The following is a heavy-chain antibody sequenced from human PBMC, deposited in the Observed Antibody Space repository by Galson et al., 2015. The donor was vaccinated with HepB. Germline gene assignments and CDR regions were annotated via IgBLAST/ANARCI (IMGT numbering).Heavy chain of an antibody. CDR3: ARETGTTRSYYGMDV. J-gene: IGHJ6*02. CDR1: GYTFSDYA. Sequence: SVKVSCKASGYTFSDYAIHWVRQAPGQRLEWVGWLNAGNGNTKYSEKFQGRVTITTDTSASIAYMEVSSLRSEDTAVYYCARETGTTRSYYGMDVWGPGTTVTVSS. V-gene: IGHV1-3*01. D-gene: IGHD1-7*01. CDR2: LNAGNGNT.